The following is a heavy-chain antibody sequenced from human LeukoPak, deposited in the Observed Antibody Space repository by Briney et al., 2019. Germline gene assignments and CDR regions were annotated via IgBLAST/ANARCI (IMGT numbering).Heavy chain of an antibody. Sequence: GGSLRLSCAASGFTFSSYWMSWVRQAPVKGLEWVANIKQDGSEKYYVDSVKGRFTISRDNAKNSLYLQMNSLRAEDTAVYYCARDRVYYDFWSGYYGGMDVWGQGTTVTVSS. V-gene: IGHV3-7*01. D-gene: IGHD3-3*01. CDR1: GFTFSSYW. CDR2: IKQDGSEK. CDR3: ARDRVYYDFWSGYYGGMDV. J-gene: IGHJ6*02.